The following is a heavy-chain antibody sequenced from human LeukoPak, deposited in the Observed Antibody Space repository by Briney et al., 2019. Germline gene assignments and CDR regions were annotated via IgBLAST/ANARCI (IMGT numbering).Heavy chain of an antibody. Sequence: EASVKVSCKASGGTFSSYAISWVRQAPGQGLEWMGRIIPILGIANYAQKFQGRVTITADKSTSTAYMELSSLRSEDTAVYYCAKLGYCSSTSCYTTYYFDYWGQGTLVTVSS. J-gene: IGHJ4*02. D-gene: IGHD2-2*02. CDR3: AKLGYCSSTSCYTTYYFDY. V-gene: IGHV1-69*04. CDR2: IIPILGIA. CDR1: GGTFSSYA.